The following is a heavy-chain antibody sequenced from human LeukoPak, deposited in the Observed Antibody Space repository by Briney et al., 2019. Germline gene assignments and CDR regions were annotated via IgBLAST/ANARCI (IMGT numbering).Heavy chain of an antibody. V-gene: IGHV3-15*01. D-gene: IGHD3-10*02. J-gene: IGHJ4*02. Sequence: PGGSLRLSCAASGLTFTHAWMSWLRQAPGKVLEWIGRSNSQTNSCTTDYAAPVKGRFTISRNDSKNTVYLQMNSLRTDDTAVYYCTTLSYVGGYWGQGTLVTVSS. CDR3: TTLSYVGGY. CDR1: GLTFTHAW. CDR2: SNSQTNSCTT.